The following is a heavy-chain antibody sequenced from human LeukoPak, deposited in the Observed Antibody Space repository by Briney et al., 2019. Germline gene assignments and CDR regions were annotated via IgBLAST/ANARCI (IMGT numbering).Heavy chain of an antibody. CDR2: VFHTGIT. CDR1: SGSITTYY. D-gene: IGHD3-10*01. Sequence: SETLSLTCTVSSGSITTYYWNWIRQSPGKRPEWIGYVFHTGITEYNPSLESRVTMSMDTSKKQFSLSLTSVTTADTARYYCARGPRWRGSGWSYYYGMDVWGNGTTVTVSS. CDR3: ARGPRWRGSGWSYYYGMDV. V-gene: IGHV4-59*01. J-gene: IGHJ6*04.